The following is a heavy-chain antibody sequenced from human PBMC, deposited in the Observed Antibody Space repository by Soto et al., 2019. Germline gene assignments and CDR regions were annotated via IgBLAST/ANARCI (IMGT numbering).Heavy chain of an antibody. J-gene: IGHJ3*02. CDR1: GSSISSYY. CDR3: ARFYFSITSCYEKDGFPRVLDI. CDR2: IYYSGST. Sequence: SETLSLTCTVSGSSISSYYWSWIRQPPGKGLEWIGYIYYSGSTNYNPSLKSRVTISVDTSKNQFSLKLSSVTAADRALYYCARFYFSITSCYEKDGFPRVLDIWGQGTMVTVSS. D-gene: IGHD2-2*01. V-gene: IGHV4-59*01.